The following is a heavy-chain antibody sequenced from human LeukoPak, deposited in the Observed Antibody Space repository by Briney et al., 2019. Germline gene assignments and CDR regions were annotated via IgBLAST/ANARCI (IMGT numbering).Heavy chain of an antibody. Sequence: PSETLSLTCTVSGDSISTYYWSWIRQPPGKGLEWIGCIYYRVTSDYNPSLKSRVTMSVDMSTRQISLKLSSVTAADTAVYYCARAVGGDGSGSLWGPGTLVTVSS. CDR1: GDSISTYY. CDR2: IYYRVTS. D-gene: IGHD3-10*01. CDR3: ARAVGGDGSGSL. V-gene: IGHV4-59*01. J-gene: IGHJ4*02.